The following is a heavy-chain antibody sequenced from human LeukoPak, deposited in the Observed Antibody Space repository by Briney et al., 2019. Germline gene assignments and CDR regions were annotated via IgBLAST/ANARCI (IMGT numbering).Heavy chain of an antibody. Sequence: PGGSLRLSCAASGISFSAHGMHWVRQAPGKGLEWVAIIRFDGSNIHYADSVKGRFTTSRDNSKNTLYLQMNSLRAEDTAVYYCVRDGVGATTYFGYFDHWGQGNLVTVSS. V-gene: IGHV3-33*01. CDR1: GISFSAHG. D-gene: IGHD1-26*01. CDR2: IRFDGSNI. CDR3: VRDGVGATTYFGYFDH. J-gene: IGHJ4*02.